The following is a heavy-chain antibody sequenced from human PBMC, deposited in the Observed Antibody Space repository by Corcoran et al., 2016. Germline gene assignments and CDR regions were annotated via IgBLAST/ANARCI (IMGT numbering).Heavy chain of an antibody. D-gene: IGHD2-2*01. J-gene: IGHJ6*02. V-gene: IGHV3-21*01. CDR1: GFTFSSYS. Sequence: EVQLVESGGGLVKPGGSLRLSCAASGFTFSSYSMNWVRQAPGKGLEWVSSISSSSSYIYYADSVKGRFTISRDNAKNSLYLQMNSLRAEDTAVYYRARVYLYCSSTSCYSDYYYGMDVWGQGTTVTVSS. CDR2: ISSSSSYI. CDR3: ARVYLYCSSTSCYSDYYYGMDV.